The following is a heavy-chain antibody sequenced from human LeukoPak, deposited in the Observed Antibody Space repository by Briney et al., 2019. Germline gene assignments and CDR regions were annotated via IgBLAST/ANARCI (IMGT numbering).Heavy chain of an antibody. D-gene: IGHD3-9*01. Sequence: RGSLRLSCAASGFTFSSYAMHWVRQAPGKGLEWVAVISYDGSNKYYADSVKGRFTISRDNSKSTLYLQMNSLRAEDTAVYYCAKSGLRYFDWSGGCFDYWGQGTLVTVSS. CDR1: GFTFSSYA. V-gene: IGHV3-30*04. CDR2: ISYDGSNK. CDR3: AKSGLRYFDWSGGCFDY. J-gene: IGHJ4*02.